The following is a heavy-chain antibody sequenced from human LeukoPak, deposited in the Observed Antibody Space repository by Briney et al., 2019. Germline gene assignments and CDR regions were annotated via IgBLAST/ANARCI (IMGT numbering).Heavy chain of an antibody. CDR3: ARGVGSSYFDY. CDR1: GASISSSSYY. CDR2: IYYSGST. Sequence: SETLSLTCTVSGASISSSSYYWGWIRQPPGKGLEWIGSIYYSGSTHYNPSLKSRVTISVDTSKNQFSLKLSSVTAADTAVYYCARGVGSSYFDYWGQGTLVTVSS. J-gene: IGHJ4*02. D-gene: IGHD1-26*01. V-gene: IGHV4-39*07.